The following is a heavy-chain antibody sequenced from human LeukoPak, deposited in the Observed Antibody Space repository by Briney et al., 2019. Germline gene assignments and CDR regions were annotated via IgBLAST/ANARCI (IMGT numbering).Heavy chain of an antibody. CDR2: ISSSSSYI. CDR1: GFTFSSYS. D-gene: IGHD6-13*01. CDR3: ARDRQQLAWFDP. Sequence: GGSLRLSCAASGFTFSSYSMNWVRQAPGKGLEWVSSISSSSSYIYYADSVKGRFTISRDNAKNSLYLQMNSLRAEDKAVYYCARDRQQLAWFDPWGQGTLVTVSS. J-gene: IGHJ5*02. V-gene: IGHV3-21*01.